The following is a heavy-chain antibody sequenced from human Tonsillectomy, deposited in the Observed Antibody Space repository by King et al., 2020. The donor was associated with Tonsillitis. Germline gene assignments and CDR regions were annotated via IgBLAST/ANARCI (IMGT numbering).Heavy chain of an antibody. D-gene: IGHD3-10*01. Sequence: QLVESGGGLVQPGGSLRLSCAASGFTFSIHWMSWVRQAPGKGLEWVANIKPDGSDRNYVDSVKGRFTISIDNAKNSLYLQMNSLRVEDTAVYYCARELAWSGRDSWGQGTLVIVSS. CDR1: GFTFSIHW. CDR2: IKPDGSDR. J-gene: IGHJ4*02. CDR3: ARELAWSGRDS. V-gene: IGHV3-7*03.